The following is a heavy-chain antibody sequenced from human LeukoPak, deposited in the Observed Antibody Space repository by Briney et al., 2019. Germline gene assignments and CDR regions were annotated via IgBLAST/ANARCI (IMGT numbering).Heavy chain of an antibody. CDR1: GFPFNTFW. V-gene: IGHV3-21*01. J-gene: IGHJ4*02. Sequence: GGSLRLSCAASGFPFNTFWMSWVRQAPGKGLEWVSSISSSGSYIYYADSVKGRFTISRDNAKNSLYLQMNSLRAEDTAVYYCARKDRLGYSYGQGPFDFWGQGTLVTVSS. CDR2: ISSSGSYI. D-gene: IGHD5-18*01. CDR3: ARKDRLGYSYGQGPFDF.